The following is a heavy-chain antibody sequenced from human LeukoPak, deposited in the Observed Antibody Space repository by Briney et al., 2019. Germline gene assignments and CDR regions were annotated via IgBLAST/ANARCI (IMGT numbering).Heavy chain of an antibody. CDR1: GGSISSYY. Sequence: PSETLSLTCTVSGGSISSYYWSWIRKPPGKGLEWIGYIYYSGSTNYNPSLKSRVTISVDTSKNQFSLKLSSVTAADTAVYYCARHFAFSYYYMDVWGKGTTVTASS. J-gene: IGHJ6*03. CDR3: ARHFAFSYYYMDV. V-gene: IGHV4-59*08. CDR2: IYYSGST.